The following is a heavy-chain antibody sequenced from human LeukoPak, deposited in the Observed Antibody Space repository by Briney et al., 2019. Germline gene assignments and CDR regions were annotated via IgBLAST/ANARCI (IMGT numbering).Heavy chain of an antibody. CDR3: ARGIAVAGTRGSPFDY. J-gene: IGHJ4*02. CDR2: IYHSGST. D-gene: IGHD6-19*01. CDR1: GYSISSGYN. Sequence: SETLSLTCTVSGYSISSGYNWGWIRQPPGEGLEWIGSIYHSGSTYYNPSLKSRVTISVDTSMNHFSLKLTSVTAADTAVYYCARGIAVAGTRGSPFDYWGQGTLVTVSS. V-gene: IGHV4-38-2*02.